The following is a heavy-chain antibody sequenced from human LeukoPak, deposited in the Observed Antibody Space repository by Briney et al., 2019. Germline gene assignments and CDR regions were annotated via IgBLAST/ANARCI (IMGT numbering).Heavy chain of an antibody. V-gene: IGHV3-9*01. CDR1: GFTFDDYA. Sequence: GGSLRLSCAASGFTFDDYAMPWVRQAPGKGLEWVSGISWNSGSIGYADSVKGRFTISRDNAKNSLYLQMNSLRAEDTALYYCAKDSVAYYYGSGSFGNFDYWGQGTLVTVSS. CDR3: AKDSVAYYYGSGSFGNFDY. D-gene: IGHD3-10*01. CDR2: ISWNSGSI. J-gene: IGHJ4*02.